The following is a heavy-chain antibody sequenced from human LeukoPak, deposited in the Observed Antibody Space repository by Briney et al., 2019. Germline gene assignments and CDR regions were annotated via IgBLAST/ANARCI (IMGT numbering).Heavy chain of an antibody. CDR3: ARGFSSSVLSNCFDP. CDR2: IYYSGST. D-gene: IGHD6-13*01. J-gene: IGHJ5*02. Sequence: SETLSLTCTVSGGSISSGAYYWSWIRQHPGKGLGWIGYIYYSGSTYYNPSLKSRVTISVDTSKNQYSLRLSSVTAADTAVYYCARGFSSSVLSNCFDPWGQGPLVTVSS. V-gene: IGHV4-31*03. CDR1: GGSISSGAYY.